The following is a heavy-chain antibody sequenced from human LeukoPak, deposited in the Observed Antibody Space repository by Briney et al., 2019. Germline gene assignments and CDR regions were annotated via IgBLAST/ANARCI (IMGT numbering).Heavy chain of an antibody. J-gene: IGHJ6*03. CDR1: GGTFSSYA. CDR3: ARELGATTDQGPYYYYMDV. D-gene: IGHD1-26*01. Sequence: GASVKVSCKASGGTFSSYAISWVRQAPGQGLEWMGGIIPIFGTANYAQKFQGRVTITTDESTSTAYMELSSLRSEDTAVYYCARELGATTDQGPYYYYMDVWGKGTTVTVSS. CDR2: IIPIFGTA. V-gene: IGHV1-69*05.